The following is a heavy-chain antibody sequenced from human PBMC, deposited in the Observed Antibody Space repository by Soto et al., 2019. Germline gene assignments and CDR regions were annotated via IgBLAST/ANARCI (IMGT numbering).Heavy chain of an antibody. J-gene: IGHJ6*02. V-gene: IGHV4-59*11. CDR1: GGSISTHY. Sequence: QVQLQESGPGLVKPSETLSLTCTVSGGSISTHYWSWIRQPPGKGLEWVGYINHTGTTNYNPSLKTRVTRSLDTAKYQLSLNVNSVTAAGTATYYCAGDEGSSASWTFFGMDVWGQGTKVPVSS. CDR3: AGDEGSSASWTFFGMDV. D-gene: IGHD6-13*01. CDR2: INHTGTT.